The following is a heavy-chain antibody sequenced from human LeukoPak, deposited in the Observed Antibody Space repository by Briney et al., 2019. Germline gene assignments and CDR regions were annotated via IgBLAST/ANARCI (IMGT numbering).Heavy chain of an antibody. J-gene: IGHJ4*02. CDR2: INSDGSST. D-gene: IGHD2-15*01. V-gene: IGHV3-74*01. CDR3: VTSYCSGGSCYSASGY. CDR1: GFTFSIYW. Sequence: GGSLRLSCAASGFTFSIYWMHWVRQAPGKGLVWVSRINSDGSSTSYADSVKGRFTISRDNAKNTLYLQMNSLRAEDSAVYYCVTSYCSGGSCYSASGYWGQGTLVTVSS.